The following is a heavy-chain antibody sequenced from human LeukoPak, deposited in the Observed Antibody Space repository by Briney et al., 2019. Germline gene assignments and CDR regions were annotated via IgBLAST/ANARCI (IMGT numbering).Heavy chain of an antibody. Sequence: ASVKVSCKASGYTFNSYSVSWVRQAPGQGLEWMGWISTYNGNTNYSQKLQGRVTMTTDTSTRTAYMELRSLRSDDTAVYYCAREWKYCRSTSCGYCFDYWGQGTLVTVSS. D-gene: IGHD2-2*01. J-gene: IGHJ4*02. CDR3: AREWKYCRSTSCGYCFDY. CDR1: GYTFNSYS. V-gene: IGHV1-18*01. CDR2: ISTYNGNT.